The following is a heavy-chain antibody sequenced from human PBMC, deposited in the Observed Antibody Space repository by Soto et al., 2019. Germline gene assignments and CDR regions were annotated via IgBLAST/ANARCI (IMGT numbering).Heavy chain of an antibody. J-gene: IGHJ5*02. V-gene: IGHV3-23*01. D-gene: IGHD6-19*01. CDR3: AKDRAGYSSGGWFDP. Sequence: EVQLLESGGGLVQPGGSLRLSCAASGFTFSSYAMSWVRQAPGKGLEWVSAISGSGGSTYYADSVKGQFTISRDNSKNTLYLQMNSLRAEDTAVYYCAKDRAGYSSGGWFDPWGQGTLVTVSS. CDR2: ISGSGGST. CDR1: GFTFSSYA.